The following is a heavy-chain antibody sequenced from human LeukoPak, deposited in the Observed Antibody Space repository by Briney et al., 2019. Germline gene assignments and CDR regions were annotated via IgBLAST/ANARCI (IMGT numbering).Heavy chain of an antibody. Sequence: GASVKVSCKASGYTFTSYDINWVRQATGQGLEWMGGIIPIFGTANYAQKFQGRVTINADKSTSTAYMELSSLRSEDTAVYYCARGVVMDVWGKGTTVTVSS. CDR2: IIPIFGTA. CDR1: GYTFTSYD. V-gene: IGHV1-69*06. J-gene: IGHJ6*04. CDR3: ARGVVMDV.